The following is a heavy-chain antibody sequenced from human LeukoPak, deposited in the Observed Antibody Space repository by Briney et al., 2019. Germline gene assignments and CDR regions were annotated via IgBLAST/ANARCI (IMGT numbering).Heavy chain of an antibody. D-gene: IGHD2-8*01. CDR2: IDPSDSYT. CDR3: ARHQLLGPCFKGVCSDAFDI. J-gene: IGHJ3*02. V-gene: IGHV5-10-1*01. Sequence: GESLMISCKGSGYRFTSYWISWVRQMPGKGLEWMGRIDPSDSYTNHSPSFQGHLTISADKSISTAYLQWSSLKASDTAMYYCARHQLLGPCFKGVCSDAFDIWGQGTMVTVSS. CDR1: GYRFTSYW.